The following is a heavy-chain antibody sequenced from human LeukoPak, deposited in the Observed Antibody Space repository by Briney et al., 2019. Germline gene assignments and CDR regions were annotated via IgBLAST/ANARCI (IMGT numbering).Heavy chain of an antibody. Sequence: GGSLRLSCAASGFTFSSYWMSWVRQAPGKCLEGVANIKQHGSEEYYVDSVKGRFTVSRDNAKNSVYPQMNSLRAEDTAVYYCARRSTSWDYFDYWGPGILVTVSS. CDR1: GFTFSSYW. V-gene: IGHV3-7*01. CDR3: ARRSTSWDYFDY. D-gene: IGHD6-6*01. J-gene: IGHJ4*02. CDR2: IKQHGSEE.